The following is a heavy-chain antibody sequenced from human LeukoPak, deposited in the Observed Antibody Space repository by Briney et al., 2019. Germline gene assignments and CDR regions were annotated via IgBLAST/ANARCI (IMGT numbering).Heavy chain of an antibody. CDR2: INSRSTSM. Sequence: GGSLRLSCAASGFTFNTYTMSWVRQAPGKGLEWVSSINSRSTSMYYADSVKGRFTVSRDNTKNSLYLQMDSLTAEDTAVYFCAKESGDCCADCLALNDYWGQGTLVTVSS. CDR1: GFTFNTYT. V-gene: IGHV3-21*01. CDR3: AKESGDCCADCLALNDY. J-gene: IGHJ4*02. D-gene: IGHD2-21*02.